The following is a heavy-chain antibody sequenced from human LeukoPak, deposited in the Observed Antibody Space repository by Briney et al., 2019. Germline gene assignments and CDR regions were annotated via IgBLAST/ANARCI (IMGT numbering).Heavy chain of an antibody. CDR3: AKDWGIGVTFDY. D-gene: IGHD3-10*01. V-gene: IGHV3-30*02. Sequence: PGGSLRLSCAASGFTFSSYGTHWVRQAPGKGLEWVAFIRYDGSNKYYADSVKGRFTISRDNSKNTLYLQMNSLRAEDTAVYYCAKDWGIGVTFDYWGQGTLVTVSS. J-gene: IGHJ4*02. CDR2: IRYDGSNK. CDR1: GFTFSSYG.